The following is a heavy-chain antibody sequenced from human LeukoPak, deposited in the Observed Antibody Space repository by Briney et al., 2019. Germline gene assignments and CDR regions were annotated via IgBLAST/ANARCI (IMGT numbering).Heavy chain of an antibody. V-gene: IGHV1-18*01. CDR3: ARAYDILTAAYNDAFDI. J-gene: IGHJ3*02. CDR1: GYTFTSYG. CDR2: IITYNDNT. Sequence: ASVKVSCKASGYTFTSYGISWVRQAPGQGLEWMGWIITYNDNTHYAQKLQGRVTMTTDTSTSTAYMELRSLRSDDTAVYYCARAYDILTAAYNDAFDIWGQGTMVTVSS. D-gene: IGHD3-9*01.